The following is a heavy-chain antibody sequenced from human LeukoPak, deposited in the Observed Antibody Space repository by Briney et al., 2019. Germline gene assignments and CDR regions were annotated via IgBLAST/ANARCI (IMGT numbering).Heavy chain of an antibody. CDR1: GFTFSSYA. CDR3: ARDRRTPPYYFDY. J-gene: IGHJ4*02. CDR2: ISYDGSNK. D-gene: IGHD4-23*01. V-gene: IGHV3-30-3*01. Sequence: PGGSLRLSCAASGFTFSSYAMHWVRQALGKGLEWVAVISYDGSNKYYADSVKGRFTISRDNSKNTLYLQMNSLRAEDTAVYYCARDRRTPPYYFDYWGQGTLVTVSS.